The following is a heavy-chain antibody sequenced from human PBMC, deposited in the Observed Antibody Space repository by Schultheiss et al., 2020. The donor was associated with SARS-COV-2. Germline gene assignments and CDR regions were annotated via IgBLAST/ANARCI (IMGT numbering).Heavy chain of an antibody. CDR2: IYYSGST. CDR3: ARAPPNRDSSTVHWFDP. CDR1: GGSISSGDYY. J-gene: IGHJ5*02. D-gene: IGHD6-13*01. V-gene: IGHV4-61*08. Sequence: SQTLSLTCTVSGGSISSGDYYWSWIRQPPGKGLEWIGYIYYSGSTNYNPSLKSRVTISVDTSKNQFSLKLSSVTAADTAVYYCARAPPNRDSSTVHWFDPWGQGTLVTVSS.